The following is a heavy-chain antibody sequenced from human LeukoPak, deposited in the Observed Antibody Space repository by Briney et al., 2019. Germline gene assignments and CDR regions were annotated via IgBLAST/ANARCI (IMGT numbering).Heavy chain of an antibody. CDR2: IYYSGST. Sequence: SETLSLTCTVSGGSISSYYWSWIRQPPGKGLEWIGYIYYSGSTNYNPSHKSRVTISVDTSKNQFSLKLSSVTAADTAVYYCARESIAAAGIDYWGQGTLVTVSS. D-gene: IGHD6-13*01. V-gene: IGHV4-59*01. CDR1: GGSISSYY. J-gene: IGHJ4*02. CDR3: ARESIAAAGIDY.